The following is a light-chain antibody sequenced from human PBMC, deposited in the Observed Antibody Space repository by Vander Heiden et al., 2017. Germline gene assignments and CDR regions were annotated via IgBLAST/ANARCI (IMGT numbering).Light chain of an antibody. J-gene: IGKJ5*01. CDR2: GAS. V-gene: IGKV3-15*01. Sequence: EIAMTQSPATLSVSPGERATLSCRASQSVSSNLAWYQQKPGQAPRLLIYGASTRATGIPARFSGSGSGTEFTLTISSLQSEDFAVYYCQQDNNWPLTFGQGTRLEIK. CDR1: QSVSSN. CDR3: QQDNNWPLT.